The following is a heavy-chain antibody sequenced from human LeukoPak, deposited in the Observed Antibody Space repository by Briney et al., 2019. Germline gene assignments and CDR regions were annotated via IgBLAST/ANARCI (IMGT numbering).Heavy chain of an antibody. CDR1: GYTFTSYA. Sequence: ASVKVSCKAFGYTFTSYAMNWVRQAPGQGLEWMGWINTNTGNPTYAQGFTGRFVFSLDTSVSTAYLQISSLKAEDTAVYYCARVYCSGGSCYPPFSYYGMDVWGQGTTVTVSS. V-gene: IGHV7-4-1*02. CDR2: INTNTGNP. J-gene: IGHJ6*02. CDR3: ARVYCSGGSCYPPFSYYGMDV. D-gene: IGHD2-15*01.